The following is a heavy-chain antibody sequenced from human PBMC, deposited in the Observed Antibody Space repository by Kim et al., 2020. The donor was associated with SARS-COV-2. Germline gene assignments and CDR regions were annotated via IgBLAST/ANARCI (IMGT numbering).Heavy chain of an antibody. J-gene: IGHJ6*03. Sequence: YADAGNGGFTISRDRSKNSLYLQVNSLRTEDTALYYCAKGSAYNTGYYMDVWGKGTTVTVSS. CDR3: AKGSAYNTGYYMDV. V-gene: IGHV3-43*01. D-gene: IGHD3-16*01.